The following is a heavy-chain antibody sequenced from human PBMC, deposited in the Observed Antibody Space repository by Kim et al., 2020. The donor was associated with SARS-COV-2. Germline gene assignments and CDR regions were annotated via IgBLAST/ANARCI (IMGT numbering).Heavy chain of an antibody. D-gene: IGHD3-10*01. CDR1: GGSISSSSYY. Sequence: SETLSLTCTVSGGSISSSSYYWGWIRQPPGKGLEWIGSIYYSGSTYYNPSLKSRVTISVDTSKNQFSLKLSSVTAADTAVYYCAREPTVRGVPLFDYWGQGTLVTVSS. CDR2: IYYSGST. V-gene: IGHV4-39*07. CDR3: AREPTVRGVPLFDY. J-gene: IGHJ4*02.